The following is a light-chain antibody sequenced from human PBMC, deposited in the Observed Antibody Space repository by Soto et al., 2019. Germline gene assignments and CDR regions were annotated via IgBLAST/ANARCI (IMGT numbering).Light chain of an antibody. CDR3: QQSYSTAWT. CDR1: QSISTY. CDR2: AAS. V-gene: IGKV1-39*01. J-gene: IGKJ1*01. Sequence: DIQMTQSPSSLSASVGDRVTITCRASQSISTYLNWYQQKPGKAPKLLIYAASSLQSGVPSSFSGSGSGTDFTLTISSLQPEDFATYYCQQSYSTAWTFGQGTKVEIK.